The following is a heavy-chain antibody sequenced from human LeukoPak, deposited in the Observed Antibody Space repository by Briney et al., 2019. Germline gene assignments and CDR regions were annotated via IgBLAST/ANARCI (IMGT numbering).Heavy chain of an antibody. CDR3: ARTGSAGPSGGFDP. CDR2: MNPNSGNT. J-gene: IGHJ5*02. CDR1: GYTFTSYA. D-gene: IGHD1-26*01. Sequence: ASVQVSCKASGYTFTSYAMNWVRQAPGQGLEWMGWMNPNSGNTGYAQKFQGRVTMTRNTSISTAYMELSSLRSEDTAVYYCARTGSAGPSGGFDPWGQGTLVTVSS. V-gene: IGHV1-8*02.